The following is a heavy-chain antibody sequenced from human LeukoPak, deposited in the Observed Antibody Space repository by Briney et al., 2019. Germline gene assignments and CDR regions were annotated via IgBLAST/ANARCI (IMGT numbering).Heavy chain of an antibody. J-gene: IGHJ4*02. CDR2: INPNSGGT. CDR3: ARGLRYFDWPDWYYFDY. D-gene: IGHD3-9*01. CDR1: GYTFTGYY. Sequence: ASVKVSCKASGYTFTGYYMHWVRQAPGQGLEWMGWINPNSGGTNYAQKFQGRVTMTRDTSISTAYMELSRLRSDDTAVYYCARGLRYFDWPDWYYFDYWGQGTLVTVSS. V-gene: IGHV1-2*02.